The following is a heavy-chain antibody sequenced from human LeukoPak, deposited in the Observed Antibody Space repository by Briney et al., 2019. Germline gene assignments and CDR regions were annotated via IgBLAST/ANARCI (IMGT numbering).Heavy chain of an antibody. CDR2: IRYDGSNK. D-gene: IGHD6-13*01. CDR1: GFTFSSYG. CDR3: AKVGDSSSWYPSGNFDY. Sequence: GGSLRLSCAASGFTFSSYGMHWVRQAPGKGLEWVAFIRYDGSNKYYAYSVKSRFTISRDNSTNTLYLQMNSLRAEDTAVYYCAKVGDSSSWYPSGNFDYWGQGTLVTVSS. J-gene: IGHJ4*02. V-gene: IGHV3-30*02.